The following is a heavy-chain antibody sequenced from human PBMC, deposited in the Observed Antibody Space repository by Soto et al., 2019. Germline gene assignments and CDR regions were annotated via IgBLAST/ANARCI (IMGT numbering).Heavy chain of an antibody. CDR3: AKHYDSSAGIDY. CDR1: GFTFSSYG. Sequence: GGSLRLSCAASGFTFSSYGMHWVRQAPGKGLEWVAVISYDGSNKYYADSVKGRFTISRDNSKNTLYLQMNSLRAEDTAVYYCAKHYDSSAGIDYWGQGTLVTVSS. CDR2: ISYDGSNK. J-gene: IGHJ4*02. D-gene: IGHD3-22*01. V-gene: IGHV3-30*18.